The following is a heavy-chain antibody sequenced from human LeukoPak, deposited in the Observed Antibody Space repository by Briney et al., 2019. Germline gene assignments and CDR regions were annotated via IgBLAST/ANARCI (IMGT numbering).Heavy chain of an antibody. CDR3: AKPLYSYGYYFDY. V-gene: IGHV3-30*18. J-gene: IGHJ4*02. Sequence: GGSLRLSCAASGFTFSSYGMHWVRQAPGKGLEWVAVISYDGSNKCYADSVKGRFTISRDNSKNTLYLQMNSLRAEDTAVYYCAKPLYSYGYYFDYWGQGTLVTVSS. D-gene: IGHD5-18*01. CDR2: ISYDGSNK. CDR1: GFTFSSYG.